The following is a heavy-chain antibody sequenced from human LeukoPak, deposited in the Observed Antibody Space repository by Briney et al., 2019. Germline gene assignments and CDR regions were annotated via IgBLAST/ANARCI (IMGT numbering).Heavy chain of an antibody. Sequence: ASVKVSCKASGGTFSSYAISWVRQAPGQGLEWMGRIIPILGIANYAQKFQGRVTITADKSTSTAYMELSSLRSEDTAVYYCAREMATTYYFDYWGQGTLVTVSS. J-gene: IGHJ4*02. CDR1: GGTFSSYA. V-gene: IGHV1-69*04. CDR2: IIPILGIA. CDR3: AREMATTYYFDY. D-gene: IGHD5-24*01.